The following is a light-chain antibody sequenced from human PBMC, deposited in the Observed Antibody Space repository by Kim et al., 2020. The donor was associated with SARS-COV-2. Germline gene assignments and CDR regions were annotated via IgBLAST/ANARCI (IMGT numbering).Light chain of an antibody. CDR1: NYGSKS. V-gene: IGLV3-21*04. CDR2: YDT. J-gene: IGLJ3*02. Sequence: VATGTTARITCGGDNYGSKSVHWYQQKPGQAPVFVIFYDTGRPSGVPERFSGSNSGDTATLTISWVEAGDEADYYCQVWDRSTNRVFGGGTQLTVL. CDR3: QVWDRSTNRV.